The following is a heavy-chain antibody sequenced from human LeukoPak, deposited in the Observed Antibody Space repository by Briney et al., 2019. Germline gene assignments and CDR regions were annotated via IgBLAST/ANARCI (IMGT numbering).Heavy chain of an antibody. CDR1: GDTFSNYG. CDR2: STPIFHTA. D-gene: IGHD1-1*01. V-gene: IGHV1-69*13. J-gene: IGHJ6*02. CDR3: AREDWNPPYYYYGMGV. Sequence: GASVKVSCKASGDTFSNYGINWVRQAPGQGLEWMVGSTPIFHTANYAQKFQGRVTISADESTITAYMELSSLRSEDTAVYYCAREDWNPPYYYYGMGVWGQGTMVTVSS.